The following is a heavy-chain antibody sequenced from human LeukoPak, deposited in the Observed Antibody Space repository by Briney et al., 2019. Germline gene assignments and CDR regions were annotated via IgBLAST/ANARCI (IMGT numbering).Heavy chain of an antibody. D-gene: IGHD1-26*01. V-gene: IGHV3-30-3*01. J-gene: IGHJ4*02. CDR3: ARGIFTGGTYYGY. CDR1: GFTFSTYA. Sequence: GRSLRLSCAASGFTFSTYAMHWVRQAPGKGLEWVAVISYDGSSKNYGDSVKGRFNISRDNSKNTVYLQMNSLRVEDTALYYCARGIFTGGTYYGYWGQGTLVTVSS. CDR2: ISYDGSSK.